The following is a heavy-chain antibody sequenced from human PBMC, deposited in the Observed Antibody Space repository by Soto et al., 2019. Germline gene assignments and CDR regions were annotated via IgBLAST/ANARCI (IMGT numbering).Heavy chain of an antibody. V-gene: IGHV3-9*01. Sequence: GGSLSHHCAASGFIFDEYAMHWVRQVPGKGLDWVPAISWNSGAIAYVDSVKCRFTISRDNAKKSLYLQMNSLRSEDTALYYCAKDREGSSGWYGMDVWGQGTTVTVS. D-gene: IGHD3-22*01. CDR1: GFIFDEYA. CDR3: AKDREGSSGWYGMDV. CDR2: ISWNSGAI. J-gene: IGHJ6*02.